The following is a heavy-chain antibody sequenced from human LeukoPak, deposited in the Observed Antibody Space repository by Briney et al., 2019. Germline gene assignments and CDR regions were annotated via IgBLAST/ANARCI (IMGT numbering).Heavy chain of an antibody. CDR3: ARDLRGGSGSPTMYWYFDL. V-gene: IGHV1-46*01. CDR2: INPSGGST. CDR1: GYTFTSYY. J-gene: IGHJ2*01. Sequence: GASVKVSCKASGYTFTSYYMHWVRQVPGQGLEWMGIINPSGGSTSYAQKFQGRVTMTRDTSTSTVYMELSSLRSEDTAVYYCARDLRGGSGSPTMYWYFDLWGRGTLVTVSS. D-gene: IGHD3-10*01.